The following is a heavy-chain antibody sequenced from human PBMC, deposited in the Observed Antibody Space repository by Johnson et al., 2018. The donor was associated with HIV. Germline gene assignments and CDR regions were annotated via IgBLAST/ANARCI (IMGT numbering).Heavy chain of an antibody. CDR1: GFSFGSYG. V-gene: IGHV3-30*18. J-gene: IGHJ3*02. Sequence: QMLLVESGGGVVQPGRSLRVSCAASGFSFGSYGMHWVRQAPGKGLEWVAIISYGGTYKYYADSVKGRFTISRDNFKNTLYLQMNSLRAEDTAVYYCAKCPSVSTCDAFDIWGQGTMVTVSS. D-gene: IGHD6-13*01. CDR3: AKCPSVSTCDAFDI. CDR2: ISYGGTYK.